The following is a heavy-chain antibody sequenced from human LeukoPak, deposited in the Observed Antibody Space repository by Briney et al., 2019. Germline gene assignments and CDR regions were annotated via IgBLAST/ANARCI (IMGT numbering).Heavy chain of an antibody. V-gene: IGHV3-23*01. CDR3: AKYMEWSCYYHHACEI. CDR1: GFTFSRYA. D-gene: IGHD3-3*01. J-gene: IGHJ3*02. CDR2: ISGSGGST. Sequence: PGGSLRLSCAASGFTFSRYAMSWVRQPPGKGLEWVSAISGSGGSTSYADSVKGRFTISRDNAKNTLYLQMNSLRAEDTGVYYCAKYMEWSCYYHHACEIWGEGTMVTVSS.